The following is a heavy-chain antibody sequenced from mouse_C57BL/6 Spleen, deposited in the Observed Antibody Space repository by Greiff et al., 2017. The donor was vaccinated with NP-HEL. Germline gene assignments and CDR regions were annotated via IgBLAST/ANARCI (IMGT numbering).Heavy chain of an antibody. CDR3: ARSVTTVVASPSYFDV. CDR2: INPYNGDT. Sequence: VQLQQSGPELVKPGDSVKISCKASGYSFTGYFMNWVMQSHGKSLEWIGRINPYNGDTFYIQKFKGKATLTVDKSSSTAHMELRSLTSEDSAVYYCARSVTTVVASPSYFDVWGTGTTVTVSS. V-gene: IGHV1-20*01. J-gene: IGHJ1*03. D-gene: IGHD1-1*01. CDR1: GYSFTGYF.